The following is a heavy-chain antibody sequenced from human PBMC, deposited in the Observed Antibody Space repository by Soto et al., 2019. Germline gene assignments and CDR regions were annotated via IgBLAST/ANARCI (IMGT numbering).Heavy chain of an antibody. CDR1: GGSISSNYL. CDR3: AGAHSASEGWMSPFDH. CDR2: IYYGGTT. V-gene: IGHV4-39*01. D-gene: IGHD2-15*01. J-gene: IGHJ4*02. Sequence: QLQLQESGPGLVKPSETLSLTCTVAGGSISSNYLWGWVRQTPGRGLEWIGTIYYGGTTYYNPSLKSRVTMSLDTSKTQFSLNLNSVTAADTAVYYCAGAHSASEGWMSPFDHWGQGTLVTVSS.